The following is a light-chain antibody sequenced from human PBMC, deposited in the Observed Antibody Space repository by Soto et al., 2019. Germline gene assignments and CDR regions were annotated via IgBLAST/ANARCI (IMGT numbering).Light chain of an antibody. CDR3: QQYNSYSWT. CDR2: KAS. J-gene: IGKJ1*01. CDR1: QDISIY. Sequence: DIQMTPSPSSLSASVGDRVTIPCQASQDISIYLNWYQHKPGKAPKLLIYKASSLESGVPSRFSGSGTGTEFTLTISSLQPDDFATYYCQQYNSYSWTFGQGTKVDIK. V-gene: IGKV1-5*03.